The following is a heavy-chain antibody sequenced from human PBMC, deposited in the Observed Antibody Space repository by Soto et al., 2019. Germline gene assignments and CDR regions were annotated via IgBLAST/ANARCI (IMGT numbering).Heavy chain of an antibody. CDR2: IKSKTDGGTT. CDR1: GFTFSNAW. D-gene: IGHD3-10*01. V-gene: IGHV3-15*07. Sequence: GGSLRLSCAASGFTFSNAWMNWVRQAPGKGLEWVGRIKSKTDGGTTDYAAPVKGRFTISRDDSKNTLYLQMNSLKTEDTAVYYCTTDGGGQDLLPAADPWGQGTLVTASS. CDR3: TTDGGGQDLLPAADP. J-gene: IGHJ5*02.